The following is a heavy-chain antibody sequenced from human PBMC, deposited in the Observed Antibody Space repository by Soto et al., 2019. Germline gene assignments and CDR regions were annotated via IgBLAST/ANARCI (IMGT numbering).Heavy chain of an antibody. D-gene: IGHD6-19*01. Sequence: QVQLVQSGAEVKKPGSSVKVSCKASGGTFSSYAISWVRQAPGQGLEWMGGIIPIFGTANYAQKFQGRVTITADKSTSTAYMELSSLRSEDTSVYYCAREGDSSGWYASPKAFDHWGQGTLVTVSS. J-gene: IGHJ5*02. CDR1: GGTFSSYA. CDR2: IIPIFGTA. V-gene: IGHV1-69*06. CDR3: AREGDSSGWYASPKAFDH.